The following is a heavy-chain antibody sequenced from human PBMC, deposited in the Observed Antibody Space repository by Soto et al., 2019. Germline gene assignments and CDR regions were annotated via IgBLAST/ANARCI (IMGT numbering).Heavy chain of an antibody. D-gene: IGHD6-13*01. CDR1: GGSISSYY. V-gene: IGHV4-59*01. J-gene: IGHJ4*02. CDR2: SSYSGST. Sequence: QVQLQESGPGLVKPSETLSLTCTVSGGSISSYYWSWIRQPPGKGLEWIGYSSYSGSTNYNPSLTSRVTISVDTSKNLFSLKLSSVTAADTAVYYCARDNSVYSSIWPTFDYWGQGTLVTVSS. CDR3: ARDNSVYSSIWPTFDY.